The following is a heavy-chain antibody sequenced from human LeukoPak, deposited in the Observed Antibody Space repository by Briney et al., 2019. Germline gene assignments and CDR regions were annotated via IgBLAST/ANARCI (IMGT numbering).Heavy chain of an antibody. CDR2: IYHSGST. J-gene: IGHJ4*02. V-gene: IGHV4-38-2*01. CDR3: ARTYSSSSFFDY. D-gene: IGHD6-6*01. Sequence: PSETLSLTCAVSGYSISSGYYWGWSRQPPGQGLEWIGSIYHSGSTYYNPSLKSRVTISVDTSKNQFSLKLSSVTAADTAVYYCARTYSSSSFFDYWGQGTLVTVSS. CDR1: GYSISSGYY.